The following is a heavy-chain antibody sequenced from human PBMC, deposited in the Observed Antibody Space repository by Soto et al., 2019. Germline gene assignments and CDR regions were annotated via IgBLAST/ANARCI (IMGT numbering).Heavy chain of an antibody. CDR3: ARAPNRALDY. D-gene: IGHD2-8*01. J-gene: IGHJ4*02. CDR2: ISSSSRTI. Sequence: LRLSCAASGFTFSSYTMDWVRQAPGKGLEWISYISSSSRTIYYADSVKGRFTISRDNAQSSLYLQMTSLRDEDTAVYYCARAPNRALDYWGQGTLVTVSS. CDR1: GFTFSSYT. V-gene: IGHV3-48*02.